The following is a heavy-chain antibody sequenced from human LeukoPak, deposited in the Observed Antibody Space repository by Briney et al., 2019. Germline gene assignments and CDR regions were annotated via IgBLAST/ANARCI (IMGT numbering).Heavy chain of an antibody. CDR3: AGHRHRYSGYDDC. D-gene: IGHD5-12*01. V-gene: IGHV4-4*07. CDR2: TFSSGST. Sequence: SETLSLTCTVSGGSISDFYCSWVRQPAGKGLEWIGRTFSSGSTNYNPSLKSRVTMSVDTSKMHCSLRLTSVTAADTAIYDCAGHRHRYSGYDDCWGQGTLVTVST. J-gene: IGHJ4*02. CDR1: GGSISDFY.